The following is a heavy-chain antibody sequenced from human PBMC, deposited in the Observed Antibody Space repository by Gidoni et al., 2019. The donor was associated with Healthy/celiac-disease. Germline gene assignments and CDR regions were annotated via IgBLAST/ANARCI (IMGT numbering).Heavy chain of an antibody. CDR3: AREGDYGPSFDY. D-gene: IGHD4-17*01. CDR2: ISSSSSYI. J-gene: IGHJ4*02. CDR1: GFTFSSYS. V-gene: IGHV3-21*01. Sequence: EVQLVESGGGLVKPGGSLRLSCAASGFTFSSYSMNWVRQAPGKGLEWVSSISSSSSYIYYAESVKGRFTISRDNAKNSLYLQMNSLRAEDTAVYYCAREGDYGPSFDYWGQGTLVTVSS.